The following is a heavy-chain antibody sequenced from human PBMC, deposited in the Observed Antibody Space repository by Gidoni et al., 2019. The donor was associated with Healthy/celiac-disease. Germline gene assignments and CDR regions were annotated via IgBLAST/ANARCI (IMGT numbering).Heavy chain of an antibody. CDR1: GGSFSGYY. D-gene: IGHD3-9*01. Sequence: QVQLQQWGAGRLKPSETLSLTCAVYGGSFSGYYWSWSRQPPGKGLEWIGEINHSGSTNYNPSLKSRVTISVDTSKNQFSLKLSSVTAADTAVYYCARGAADYDILTGYHNYYYGMDVWGQGTTVTVSS. CDR2: INHSGST. J-gene: IGHJ6*02. V-gene: IGHV4-34*01. CDR3: ARGAADYDILTGYHNYYYGMDV.